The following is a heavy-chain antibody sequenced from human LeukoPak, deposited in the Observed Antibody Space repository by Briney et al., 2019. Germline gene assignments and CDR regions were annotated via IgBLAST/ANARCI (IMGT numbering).Heavy chain of an antibody. CDR2: IYPGDSDT. CDR1: GYSFSTYW. V-gene: IGHV5-51*01. D-gene: IGHD5-18*01. J-gene: IGHJ4*02. Sequence: GESLKISCKGSGYSFSTYWIAWVRQMPGKGLEWMGIIYPGDSDTRYSPSFQGQVTISADKSISTAYLQWSSLKASDTAMYYCARHGYSYGYISDYWGQGTLVTVSS. CDR3: ARHGYSYGYISDY.